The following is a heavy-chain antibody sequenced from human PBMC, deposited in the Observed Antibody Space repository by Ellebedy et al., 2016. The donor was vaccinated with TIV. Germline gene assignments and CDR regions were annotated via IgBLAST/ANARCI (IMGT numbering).Heavy chain of an antibody. Sequence: PGGSLRLSCVASGFTFSSYEMNWVRQAPGKGLEWVSYISSSGSTIYYADSVKGRFTISRDNAKNSLYLQMNSLRAEDTAVYYCARSMVRGVSPTVVWGMDVWGQGTTVTVSS. V-gene: IGHV3-48*03. J-gene: IGHJ6*02. D-gene: IGHD3-10*01. CDR2: ISSSGSTI. CDR3: ARSMVRGVSPTVVWGMDV. CDR1: GFTFSSYE.